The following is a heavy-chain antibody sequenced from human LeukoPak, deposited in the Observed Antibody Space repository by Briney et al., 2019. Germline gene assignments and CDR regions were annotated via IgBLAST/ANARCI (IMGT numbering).Heavy chain of an antibody. J-gene: IGHJ4*02. Sequence: PGGSLRLSCAASGFTFSYVWMSWVRQAPGKGLEWVSFIRSKAYGGTTEYAASVKGGFTMSRDDSKSIAYLQMNSLKTEDTAVYYCTGSFGELTFFDYWGQGTLVTVSS. V-gene: IGHV3-49*02. CDR2: IRSKAYGGTT. D-gene: IGHD3-10*01. CDR1: GFTFSYVW. CDR3: TGSFGELTFFDY.